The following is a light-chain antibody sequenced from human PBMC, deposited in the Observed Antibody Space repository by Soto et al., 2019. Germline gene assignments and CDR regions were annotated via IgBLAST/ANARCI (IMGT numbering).Light chain of an antibody. CDR2: EVS. J-gene: IGLJ1*01. CDR3: SSYTSSTFYV. Sequence: QSVLTQPASVSGSPGQSITISCTGTSSDVGGYNYVSWYQQHPGKAPKLMIYEVSNRPSGVSNRFSGSKSGNTASLTISGLQAEDEADYYCSSYTSSTFYVLGTGTKVTV. V-gene: IGLV2-14*01. CDR1: SSDVGGYNY.